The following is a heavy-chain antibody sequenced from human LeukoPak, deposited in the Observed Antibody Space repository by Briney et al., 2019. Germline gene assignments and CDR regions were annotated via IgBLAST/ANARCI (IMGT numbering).Heavy chain of an antibody. CDR1: GFTSSNYA. J-gene: IGHJ4*02. CDR3: AKGGYDYVEIGYFDY. CDR2: SIGSTGST. V-gene: IGHV3-23*01. Sequence: GGSLRLSCAPSGFTSSNYAMSWVRQAPGKGLEWVSLSIGSTGSTFYADSVKGRFTISRDNSKNTLYLQMNSLRAEDTAVYYCAKGGYDYVEIGYFDYWGQGTLVTVSS. D-gene: IGHD5-12*01.